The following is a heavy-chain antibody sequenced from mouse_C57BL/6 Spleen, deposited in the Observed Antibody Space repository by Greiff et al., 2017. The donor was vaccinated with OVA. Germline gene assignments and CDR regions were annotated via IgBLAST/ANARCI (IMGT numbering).Heavy chain of an antibody. CDR3: TRWGTTVVADAMDY. V-gene: IGHV1-15*01. Sequence: QVQLQQSGAELVRPGASVTLSCKASGYTFTDYEMHWVKQTPVHGLEWIGAIDPETGGTAYTQKFKGKAILTADKSSSTAYMELRSLTSEDSAVYYCTRWGTTVVADAMDYWGQGTSVTVSS. CDR2: IDPETGGT. D-gene: IGHD1-1*01. J-gene: IGHJ4*01. CDR1: GYTFTDYE.